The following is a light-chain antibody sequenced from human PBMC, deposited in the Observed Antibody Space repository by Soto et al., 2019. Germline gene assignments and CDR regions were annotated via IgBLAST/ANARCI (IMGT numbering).Light chain of an antibody. CDR2: DAS. J-gene: IGKJ5*01. Sequence: ENVLTQSPATLSLSPGGRSTLSCRAIQSVAYDLAWYEQKAGQAPRLLISDASNRATGVPDRFRGSGSGTDFTLTIFRLEPEDFAIYYCQQYGPSLITFGQGTRLEIK. CDR3: QQYGPSLIT. CDR1: QSVAYD. V-gene: IGKV3-20*01.